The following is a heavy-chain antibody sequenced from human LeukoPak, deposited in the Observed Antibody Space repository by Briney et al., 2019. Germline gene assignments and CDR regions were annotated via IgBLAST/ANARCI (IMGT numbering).Heavy chain of an antibody. CDR2: ISGVST. Sequence: GGSLRLSCTTSGFAFSNYGMSWVRQAPGKGLEWVSGISGVSTYYADSVKGRFTISRDNSKNVLYLQMNRLRAEDTAVYSCVKDICTSPRCLFYFDYWGQGTLVTVSS. D-gene: IGHD2-8*01. V-gene: IGHV3-23*01. CDR3: VKDICTSPRCLFYFDY. CDR1: GFAFSNYG. J-gene: IGHJ4*02.